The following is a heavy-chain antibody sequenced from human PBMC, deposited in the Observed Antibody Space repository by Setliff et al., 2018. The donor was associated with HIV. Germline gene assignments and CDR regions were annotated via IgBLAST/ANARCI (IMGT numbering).Heavy chain of an antibody. CDR1: GGAITSGDFY. D-gene: IGHD3-3*01. Sequence: PSETLSLTCTVAGGAITSGDFYWSWIRQSAGKRLEWIGHIDSSGATNHNPSLKSRVTISVDTSMNQFSLRLTSVTAADTAAYFCARDVMEWFGPYFDRWGQGTLVNVSS. J-gene: IGHJ4*02. V-gene: IGHV4-61*09. CDR3: ARDVMEWFGPYFDR. CDR2: IDSSGAT.